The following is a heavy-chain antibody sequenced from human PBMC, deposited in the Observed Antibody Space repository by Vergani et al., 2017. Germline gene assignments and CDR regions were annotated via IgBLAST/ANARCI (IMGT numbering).Heavy chain of an antibody. J-gene: IGHJ4*02. D-gene: IGHD2-15*01. CDR3: ARFGYCSGGSCFY. CDR2: IYSGGST. CDR1: GFTFSSDA. Sequence: EVQLLESGGGLVQPGGSLRVSCAASGFTFSSDAMNWVRQAPGKGLEWVSVIYSGGSTYYADSVKGRFTISRDNSKNTLYLQMNSLRAEDTAVYYCARFGYCSGGSCFYWGQGTLVTVSS. V-gene: IGHV3-66*02.